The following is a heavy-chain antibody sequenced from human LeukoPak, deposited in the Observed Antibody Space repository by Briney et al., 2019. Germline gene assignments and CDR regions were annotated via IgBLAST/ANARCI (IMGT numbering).Heavy chain of an antibody. V-gene: IGHV1-46*01. CDR2: INPSGGGT. J-gene: IGHJ5*02. CDR1: GYTYTSYY. CDR3: ARDMLAVHSNWFDP. Sequence: ASVKVSREASGYTYTSYYIHWVRQAPGQGLEWMGVINPSGGGTSYAQKFQGRVTMTRDTSTSTVYMDLGSLRSEDTAVYFCARDMLAVHSNWFDPWGQGPVITVSA. D-gene: IGHD2-8*01.